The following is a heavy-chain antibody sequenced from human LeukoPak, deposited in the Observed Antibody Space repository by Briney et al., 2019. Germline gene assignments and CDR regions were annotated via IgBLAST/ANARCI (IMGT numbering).Heavy chain of an antibody. J-gene: IGHJ4*02. CDR3: ARDLTYYDFWSGTAGYYFDY. Sequence: PGGALRLSCADSGFTFSVYYMSGSRAAPGEGLEWVSYIRSSGGAIYYADSVKGRFTISRDNAKNSLYLQMNSLRAEDTAVYYCARDLTYYDFWSGTAGYYFDYWGQGTLVTVSS. CDR1: GFTFSVYY. CDR2: IRSSGGAI. V-gene: IGHV3-11*04. D-gene: IGHD3-3*01.